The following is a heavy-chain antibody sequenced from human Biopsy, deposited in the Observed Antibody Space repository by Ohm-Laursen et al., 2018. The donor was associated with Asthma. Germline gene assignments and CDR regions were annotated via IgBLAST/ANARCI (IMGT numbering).Heavy chain of an antibody. D-gene: IGHD4-23*01. V-gene: IGHV3-30-3*01. CDR2: ISYHGAIK. Sequence: SLRLSCVASEFSFSHYPMHWVRQAPGKGLEWVAVISYHGAIKFYADSVKGRFTISRDNSKNTVYLQMNSLRAEDTAVYYCARGNHHLDYGGNSGAFDIWGQGTMVTVSS. CDR1: EFSFSHYP. J-gene: IGHJ3*02. CDR3: ARGNHHLDYGGNSGAFDI.